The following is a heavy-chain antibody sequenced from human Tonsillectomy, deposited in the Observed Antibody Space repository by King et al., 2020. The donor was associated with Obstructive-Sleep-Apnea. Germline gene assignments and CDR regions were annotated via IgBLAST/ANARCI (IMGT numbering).Heavy chain of an antibody. J-gene: IGHJ4*02. Sequence: VQLVESGAEVKKPGASVKVSCKASGYTFTGYYIHWVRQAPGQGLEWMVWISPNSGATKYAQKFHDRVTMTRDTSISTAYMDLSRLRSDDTAIYYCARDMNAYDSTSPAYWGQGTLVTVSS. D-gene: IGHD3-10*01. CDR1: GYTFTGYY. V-gene: IGHV1-2*02. CDR2: ISPNSGAT. CDR3: ARDMNAYDSTSPAY.